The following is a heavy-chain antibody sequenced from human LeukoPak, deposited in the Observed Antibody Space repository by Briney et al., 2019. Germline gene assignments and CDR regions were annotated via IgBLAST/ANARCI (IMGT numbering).Heavy chain of an antibody. CDR3: AKVARRPITGTTGAFDI. CDR1: GFSFNRFA. D-gene: IGHD1-7*01. CDR2: ISGSGGST. Sequence: GGSLRLSCGASGFSFNRFAMTWVRQAPGKGLEWVSAISGSGGSTYYADSVKGRFTISRDNSKNTLYLQMNSLRAEDTAVYYCAKVARRPITGTTGAFDIWGQGTMVTVSS. J-gene: IGHJ3*02. V-gene: IGHV3-23*01.